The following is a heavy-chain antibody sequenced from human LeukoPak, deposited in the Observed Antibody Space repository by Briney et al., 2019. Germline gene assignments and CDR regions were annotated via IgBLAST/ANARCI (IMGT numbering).Heavy chain of an antibody. V-gene: IGHV3-11*04. Sequence: GGSLRLSCAASGFTFSDYYMSWIRQAPGKGLEWVSYISSSGCTIYYADSVKGRFTISRDNAKNSLYLQMNSLRAEDTAVYYCATGYSSSWSYYFDYWGQGTLVTVSS. CDR1: GFTFSDYY. CDR3: ATGYSSSWSYYFDY. CDR2: ISSSGCTI. D-gene: IGHD6-13*01. J-gene: IGHJ4*02.